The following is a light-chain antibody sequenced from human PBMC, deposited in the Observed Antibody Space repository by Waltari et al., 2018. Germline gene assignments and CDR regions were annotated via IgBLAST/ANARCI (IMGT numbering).Light chain of an antibody. Sequence: IQLIQSPSTLSASVGDRVTLTCRASQNLNSWLAWYQQKPGMAPKLLISKASTLESGVPSRFSGSGSGTEFTLTIGSLQPDDLATYYCQQYRTNPWAFGQGTKV. CDR3: QQYRTNPWA. J-gene: IGKJ1*01. CDR1: QNLNSW. V-gene: IGKV1-5*03. CDR2: KAS.